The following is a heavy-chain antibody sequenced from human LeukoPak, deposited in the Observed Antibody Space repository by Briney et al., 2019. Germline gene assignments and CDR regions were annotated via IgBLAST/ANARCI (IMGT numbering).Heavy chain of an antibody. Sequence: GGSLRHSCAASRFTFSTYAMSGVPETPGEGLERGSAVSGGIMINRYYTDPVKGRFRISRDHSMYTIELHMNSLRGGDTAVYYCAKEPVDGARHVFYIWGQGTMVTVSS. V-gene: IGHV3-23*01. CDR1: RFTFSTYA. CDR3: AKEPVDGARHVFYI. D-gene: IGHD5-24*01. CDR2: VSGGIMINR. J-gene: IGHJ3*02.